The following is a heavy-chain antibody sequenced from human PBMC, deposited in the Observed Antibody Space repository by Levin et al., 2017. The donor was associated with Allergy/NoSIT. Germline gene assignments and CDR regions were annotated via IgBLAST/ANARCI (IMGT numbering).Heavy chain of an antibody. J-gene: IGHJ4*02. CDR1: GFTFSSYV. CDR2: ISGSGDST. CDR3: AVLGYCSSAAGSPVY. Sequence: PGGSLRLSCAASGFTFSSYVMGWVRQAPGKGLEWVSTISGSGDSTYYADSVKGRFTISRDNSKNTLYLQMNTLRAEDTAVYYCAVLGYCSSAAGSPVYWGQGTLVTVSS. V-gene: IGHV3-23*01. D-gene: IGHD2-2*01.